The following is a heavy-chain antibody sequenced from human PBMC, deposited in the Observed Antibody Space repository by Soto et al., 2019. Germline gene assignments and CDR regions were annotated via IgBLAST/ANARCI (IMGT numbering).Heavy chain of an antibody. V-gene: IGHV1-8*02. CDR3: ARGRNWFDP. CDR1: GYTFTGYY. Sequence: QVQLVQSGAEVKKPGASVKVSCKASGYTFTGYYMHWVRQAPGQGLEWMGWINPNSGNTGYAQKFQGRVTMTRNTSISTAYMELSSLRSEDTAVYYCARGRNWFDPWGQGTLVTVSS. CDR2: INPNSGNT. J-gene: IGHJ5*02.